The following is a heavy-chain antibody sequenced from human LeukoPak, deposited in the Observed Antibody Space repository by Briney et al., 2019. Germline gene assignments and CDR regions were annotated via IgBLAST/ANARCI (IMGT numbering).Heavy chain of an antibody. CDR3: ARVLTRYYYGMDV. CDR1: GFTVSSNY. J-gene: IGHJ6*02. V-gene: IGHV3-53*01. CDR2: IYSGGST. D-gene: IGHD2-8*02. Sequence: GGSLRLSCAASGFTVSSNYMSWVRQAPGKGLEWVSVIYSGGSTYYADSVKGRFTISRDNSKNTLFLQMNSLRAEDTAVYYCARVLTRYYYGMDVWGQGTTVTVSS.